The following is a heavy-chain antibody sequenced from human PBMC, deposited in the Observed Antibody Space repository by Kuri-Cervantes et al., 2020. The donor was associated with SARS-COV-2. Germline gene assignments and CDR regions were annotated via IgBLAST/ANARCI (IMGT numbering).Heavy chain of an antibody. CDR1: GFLFSASA. CDR3: AGELGNYFDY. V-gene: IGHV3-30-3*01. J-gene: IGHJ4*02. Sequence: GESLKISCEVSGFLFSASAIHWVRQASGKGLEWVAVISYDGSNKYYADSVKGRFTISRDNSKNTLYLQMNSLRAEDTAVYYCAGELGNYFDYWGQGTLVTVSS. D-gene: IGHD7-27*01. CDR2: ISYDGSNK.